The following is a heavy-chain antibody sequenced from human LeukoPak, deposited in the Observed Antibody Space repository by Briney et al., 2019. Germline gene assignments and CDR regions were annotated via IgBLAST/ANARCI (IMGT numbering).Heavy chain of an antibody. D-gene: IGHD2-2*01. CDR3: ARGAYPCSSTSCYPSIVFPDAFDI. J-gene: IGHJ3*02. Sequence: ASVKVSCKASGYTFTSYYMHWVRQAPGQGLEWMGIINPSGGSTSYAQKFQGRVTMTRDTSTSTVYMELSSLRSEDTAVYYCARGAYPCSSTSCYPSIVFPDAFDIWGQGTVVTVSS. V-gene: IGHV1-46*01. CDR2: INPSGGST. CDR1: GYTFTSYY.